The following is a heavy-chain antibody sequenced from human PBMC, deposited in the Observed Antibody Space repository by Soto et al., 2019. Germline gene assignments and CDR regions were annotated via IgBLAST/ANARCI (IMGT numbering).Heavy chain of an antibody. Sequence: SETLSLTCAVSGGSISSNDWWSWVRQPPGKGLEWIGEVYHSGTTNYNPSLKSRVTISVDKSKNQFSLKLSSVTAADTAVYYCTTTYNWFGPWGQGTLVTVSS. V-gene: IGHV4-4*02. CDR3: TTTYNWFGP. D-gene: IGHD1-1*01. J-gene: IGHJ5*02. CDR1: GGSISSNDW. CDR2: VYHSGTT.